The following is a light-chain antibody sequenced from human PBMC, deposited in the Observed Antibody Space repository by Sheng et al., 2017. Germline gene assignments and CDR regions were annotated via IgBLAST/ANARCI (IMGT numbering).Light chain of an antibody. CDR1: VLAKRY. CDR2: KDT. V-gene: IGLV3-27*01. J-gene: IGLJ3*02. Sequence: SYELTQPSSVSVSPGQTARITCSGDVLAKRYLRWFQQKPGQAPILVIYKDTERPSGIPERFSGSSSGTTVTLTISGPRFDDEADYYCYSVAGNNLGVFGGGTKLTVL. CDR3: YSVAGNNLGV.